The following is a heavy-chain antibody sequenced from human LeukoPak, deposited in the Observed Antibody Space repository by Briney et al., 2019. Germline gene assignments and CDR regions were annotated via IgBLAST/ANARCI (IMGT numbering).Heavy chain of an antibody. CDR3: ARVGQQLGYYFDY. CDR2: IYSGGST. Sequence: PGGSLRLSCAASEFTFKSNYMSWVRQIPGKGLEWVSVIYSGGSTHYADSVKSRFTISRDKSKNTLYLQMNSLRAEDTAVYYCARVGQQLGYYFDYWGQGTLVTVSS. V-gene: IGHV3-53*01. CDR1: EFTFKSNY. J-gene: IGHJ4*02. D-gene: IGHD6-13*01.